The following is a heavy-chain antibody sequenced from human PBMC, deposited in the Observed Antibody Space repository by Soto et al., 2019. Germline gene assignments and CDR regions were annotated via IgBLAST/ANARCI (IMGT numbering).Heavy chain of an antibody. D-gene: IGHD6-13*01. J-gene: IGHJ6*02. V-gene: IGHV4-59*01. Sequence: SETLSLTCTVSGGSISSYYWSWIRQPPGKGLEWIGYIYYSGNTNYNPSLKSRVTISVDTSKNQFSLKLSSVTAADTAVYYCARGDAAAGPNYCYYYGMDVWGQGTTVTVSS. CDR2: IYYSGNT. CDR1: GGSISSYY. CDR3: ARGDAAAGPNYCYYYGMDV.